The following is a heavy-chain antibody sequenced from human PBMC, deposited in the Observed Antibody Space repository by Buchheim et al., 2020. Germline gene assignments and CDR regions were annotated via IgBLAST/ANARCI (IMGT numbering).Heavy chain of an antibody. CDR1: GFTFSSYS. J-gene: IGHJ4*02. CDR3: AKEGSFDYYFDY. D-gene: IGHD3-9*01. V-gene: IGHV3-30*18. CDR2: ISYDGSNK. Sequence: VQLVESGGGLVQPGGSLRLSCAASGFTFSSYSMNWVRQAPGKGLEWVAVISYDGSNKYYADSVKGRFTISRDNSKNTLYLQMNSLRAEDTAVYYCAKEGSFDYYFDYWGQGTL.